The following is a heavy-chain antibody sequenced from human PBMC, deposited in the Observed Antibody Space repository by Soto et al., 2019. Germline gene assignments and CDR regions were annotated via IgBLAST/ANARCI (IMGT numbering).Heavy chain of an antibody. Sequence: GSLRLSCAASGFTFDDYAMHWVRQAPGKGLEWVSLISWDGGSTYYADSVKGRFTISRDNSKNSLYLQMNSLRAEDTALYYCAKDRGADNYYYYYGMDVWGQGTTVTVSS. CDR3: AKDRGADNYYYYYGMDV. J-gene: IGHJ6*02. D-gene: IGHD1-26*01. V-gene: IGHV3-43D*04. CDR2: ISWDGGST. CDR1: GFTFDDYA.